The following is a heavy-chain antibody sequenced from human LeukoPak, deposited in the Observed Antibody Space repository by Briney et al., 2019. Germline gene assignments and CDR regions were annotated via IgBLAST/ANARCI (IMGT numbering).Heavy chain of an antibody. CDR1: GGSISSSSYY. CDR2: IYYSGST. Sequence: NSSETLSLTCTVSGGSISSSSYYWGWIRQPPGKGLEWIGSIYYSGSTYYNPSLKSRVTISVDTSKNQFSLKLSSVTAADTAVYYCARLGAAMVKISSKDYYYGMDVWGQGTTVTVSS. CDR3: ARLGAAMVKISSKDYYYGMDV. D-gene: IGHD5-18*01. V-gene: IGHV4-39*01. J-gene: IGHJ6*02.